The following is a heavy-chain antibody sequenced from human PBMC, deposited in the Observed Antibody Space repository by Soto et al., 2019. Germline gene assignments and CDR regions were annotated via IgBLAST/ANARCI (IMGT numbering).Heavy chain of an antibody. CDR3: ARYCYFYSGSYSQPENYYFYMDV. CDR1: SGSISSSNW. CDR2: IYHSGST. D-gene: IGHD3-10*01. Sequence: PSETLSLTCAVSSGSISSSNWWSWVRQPPGKGLEWIGEIYHSGSTNYNPSLKSRVTISVDKSKNQFSLKLSSVTAADTAVYYCARYCYFYSGSYSQPENYYFYMDVWGKGTTVTVSS. J-gene: IGHJ6*03. V-gene: IGHV4-4*02.